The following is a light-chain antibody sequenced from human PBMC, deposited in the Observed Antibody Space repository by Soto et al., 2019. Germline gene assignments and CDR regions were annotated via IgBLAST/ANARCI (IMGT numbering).Light chain of an antibody. CDR3: QQYKNWPPWT. CDR1: QSVSYN. J-gene: IGKJ1*01. Sequence: ELVMTKAPAALSVSPGERATLSCRAGQSVSYNLAWYQQKPGQAPRLGIFGTSTRATGIPASFNGRGSGTEFTLALSSLQSEDFAVYYCQQYKNWPPWTFGQGKKVAIK. CDR2: GTS. V-gene: IGKV3-15*01.